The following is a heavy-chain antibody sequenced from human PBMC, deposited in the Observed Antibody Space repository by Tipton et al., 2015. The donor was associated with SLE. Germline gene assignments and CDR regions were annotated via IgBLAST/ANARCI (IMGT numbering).Heavy chain of an antibody. V-gene: IGHV4-30-2*01. Sequence: TLSLTCAVSGGSISSGGYSWSWIRQPPGKGLEWIGYTYHSGSTYYNPSLKSRVTISVDRSKNQFSLKLSSVTAADTAVYYCALAAGRGNWFDPWGQGTLVTVSS. CDR3: ALAAGRGNWFDP. D-gene: IGHD6-13*01. J-gene: IGHJ5*02. CDR1: GGSISSGGYS. CDR2: TYHSGST.